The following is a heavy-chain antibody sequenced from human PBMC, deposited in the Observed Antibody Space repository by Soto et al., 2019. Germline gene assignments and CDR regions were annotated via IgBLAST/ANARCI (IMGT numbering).Heavy chain of an antibody. CDR2: TSSGGTYT. J-gene: IGHJ6*02. CDR3: ARLKASSSYYYYYGMDV. V-gene: IGHV3-74*01. CDR1: GFTLSTYW. Sequence: GGSLRLSCAASGFTLSTYWMHWVRQVPGKGLVWVSRTSSGGTYTNYADSVKGRFTISRDSARNTLFLQMNYLTGEDTAVYYCARLKASSSYYYYYGMDVWGQGTTVTVSS. D-gene: IGHD6-6*01.